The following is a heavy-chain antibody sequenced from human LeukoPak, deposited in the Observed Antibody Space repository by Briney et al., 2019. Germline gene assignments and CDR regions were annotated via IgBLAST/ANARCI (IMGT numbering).Heavy chain of an antibody. V-gene: IGHV4-39*07. Sequence: SETLSLTCTVSGDSISSSDFYWGWIRRPPGKGLEWIALINYSGRTYYNPSLKSRVTISVDRSKNQFSLKLSSVTAADTAVYYCARAADRNWFDPWGQGTLVTVSS. CDR1: GDSISSSDFY. J-gene: IGHJ5*02. CDR3: ARAADRNWFDP. CDR2: INYSGRT.